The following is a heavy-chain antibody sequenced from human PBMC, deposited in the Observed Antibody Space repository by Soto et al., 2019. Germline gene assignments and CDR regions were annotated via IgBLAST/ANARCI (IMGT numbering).Heavy chain of an antibody. Sequence: GASGEVSCPPSGSTFTNHGSNLVRQAPGQGLEWMGWINPYNANTNYAQKLQGRVTMTTDTSTSTAYMDLRSLTSDDTAVYYCARDRVAGIWGDAFDIWGQGTMVT. J-gene: IGHJ3*02. D-gene: IGHD3-16*01. CDR1: GSTFTNHG. CDR3: ARDRVAGIWGDAFDI. V-gene: IGHV1-18*04. CDR2: INPYNANT.